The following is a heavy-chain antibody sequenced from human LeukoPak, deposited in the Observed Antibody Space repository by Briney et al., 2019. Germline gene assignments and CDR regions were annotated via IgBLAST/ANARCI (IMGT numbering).Heavy chain of an antibody. CDR3: ARGPDYYDSSGYF. J-gene: IGHJ4*02. Sequence: PGGSLRLSCAASGFTFSSYWMHWVRQAPGEGLVWVSRIKSDGSVTWYADSVKGRFTISRDNAKNSLYLQMNSLRAEDTAVYYCARGPDYYDSSGYFWGQGTLVTVSS. V-gene: IGHV3-74*01. CDR1: GFTFSSYW. CDR2: IKSDGSVT. D-gene: IGHD3-22*01.